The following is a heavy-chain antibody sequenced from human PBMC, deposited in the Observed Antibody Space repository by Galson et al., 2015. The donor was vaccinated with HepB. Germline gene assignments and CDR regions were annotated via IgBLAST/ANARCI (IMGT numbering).Heavy chain of an antibody. CDR3: ASSNWFDHWSGPFQH. Sequence: SLRLSCAASGLTFSSYAMHWVRQAPGKGPEWVAVVSYDGSHKYYTDSVKGRFTISRDNSKNTMYMQMNSLRAEDTAVYSCASSNWFDHWSGPFQHWGQGTLVTVSS. V-gene: IGHV3-30*04. J-gene: IGHJ1*01. CDR2: VSYDGSHK. CDR1: GLTFSSYA. D-gene: IGHD3-3*01.